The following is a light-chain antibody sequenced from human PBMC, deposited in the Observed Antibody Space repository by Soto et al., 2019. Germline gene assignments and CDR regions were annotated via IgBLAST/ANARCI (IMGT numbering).Light chain of an antibody. CDR3: QQYGSSGYT. J-gene: IGKJ2*01. CDR1: QSVSSSY. Sequence: IVLTQSPGTLSLSPGERATLSCRASQSVSSSYLAWYQQKPGQAPRLLIYGASSRATGIPDRFSGSGSGTDFTLTISRLESEDFAVYYCQQYGSSGYTFGQGTKLEIK. V-gene: IGKV3-20*01. CDR2: GAS.